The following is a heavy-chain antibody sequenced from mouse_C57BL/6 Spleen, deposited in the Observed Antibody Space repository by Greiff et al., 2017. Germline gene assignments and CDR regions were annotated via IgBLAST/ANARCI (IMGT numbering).Heavy chain of an antibody. CDR3: ARHRGYGNYVGYFDV. Sequence: DVMLVESGGGLVQPGESLKLSCESNEYEFPSHDMSWVRKTPEKRLELVAAINSDGGSTYYPDTMERRFIISRDNTKKTLYLQMSSLRSEDTALYYCARHRGYGNYVGYFDVWGTGTTVTVSS. CDR1: EYEFPSHD. V-gene: IGHV5-2*01. CDR2: INSDGGST. J-gene: IGHJ1*03. D-gene: IGHD2-1*01.